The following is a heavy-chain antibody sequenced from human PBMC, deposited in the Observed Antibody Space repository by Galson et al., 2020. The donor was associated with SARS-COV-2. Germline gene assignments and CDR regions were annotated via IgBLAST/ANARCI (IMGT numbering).Heavy chain of an antibody. CDR1: GYTFTSYG. Sequence: ASVKVSCKASGYTFTSYGISWVRQAPGQGLEWMGWISAYNGNTNYAQKLQGRVTMTTDTSTSTAYMELRSLRSDDTAVYYCARGHRGVVPSPILGLGPYYSYYYMDVWDKGTTVTVSS. CDR2: ISAYNGNT. CDR3: ARGHRGVVPSPILGLGPYYSYYYMDV. V-gene: IGHV1-18*01. D-gene: IGHD2-2*01. J-gene: IGHJ6*03.